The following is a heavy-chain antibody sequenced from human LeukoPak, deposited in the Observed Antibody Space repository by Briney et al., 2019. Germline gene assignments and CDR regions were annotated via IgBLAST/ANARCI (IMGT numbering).Heavy chain of an antibody. J-gene: IGHJ6*02. CDR3: ARVVAGGYYYYGMDV. CDR1: GYTFTSYG. Sequence: EASVKVSCKDSGYTFTSYGISWVRQAPGQGLEWMGWISAYNGNTNYAQKLQGRVTMTTDTSTSTAYMELRSLRSDDTAVYYCARVVAGGYYYYGMDVWGQGTTVTVSS. D-gene: IGHD6-19*01. V-gene: IGHV1-18*01. CDR2: ISAYNGNT.